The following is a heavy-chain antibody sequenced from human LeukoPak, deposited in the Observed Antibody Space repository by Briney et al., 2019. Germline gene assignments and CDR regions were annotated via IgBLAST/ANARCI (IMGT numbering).Heavy chain of an antibody. Sequence: GGSLRLSCAASGFTFSSYGMHWVRQAPGKGLGWVAVISYDGSDKSYADSVKGRFTISRDNYKNTLFLQMNSLRAEDTAVYYCAKDTSSWCNWFDPWGQGTLVTVSS. CDR2: ISYDGSDK. J-gene: IGHJ5*02. V-gene: IGHV3-30*18. D-gene: IGHD6-13*01. CDR3: AKDTSSWCNWFDP. CDR1: GFTFSSYG.